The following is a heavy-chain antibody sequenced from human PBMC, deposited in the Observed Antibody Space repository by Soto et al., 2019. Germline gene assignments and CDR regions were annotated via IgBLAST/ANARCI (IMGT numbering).Heavy chain of an antibody. D-gene: IGHD3-10*01. CDR1: GFTFSSYA. Sequence: GGSLRLSCGTSGFTFSSYAMNWVRQAPGKGPEWVSTIDGSGHNTYYADSVKGRFTISRDKSKNTLYLQMNSLRVEDTAFYYCALQDYYSNSGSKYYGLDVWGQGTTVTVSS. J-gene: IGHJ6*02. V-gene: IGHV3-23*01. CDR3: ALQDYYSNSGSKYYGLDV. CDR2: IDGSGHNT.